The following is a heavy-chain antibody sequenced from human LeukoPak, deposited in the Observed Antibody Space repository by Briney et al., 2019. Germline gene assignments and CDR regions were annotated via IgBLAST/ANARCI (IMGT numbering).Heavy chain of an antibody. CDR3: ARDQVVPAANWFDP. CDR1: GGSISSGSYY. V-gene: IGHV4-61*02. D-gene: IGHD2-2*01. Sequence: SETLSLTCTVSGGSISSGSYYWSWIRQPAGKGLEWIGRIYTSGSTNYNPSLKSRVTISVDTSKNQFSLKLSSVTAADTAVYYCARDQVVPAANWFDPWGQGTLVTVSS. J-gene: IGHJ5*02. CDR2: IYTSGST.